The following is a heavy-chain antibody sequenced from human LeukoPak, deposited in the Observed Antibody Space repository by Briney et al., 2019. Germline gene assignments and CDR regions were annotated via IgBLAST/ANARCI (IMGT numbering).Heavy chain of an antibody. CDR1: GGSISSSSYY. V-gene: IGHV4-39*01. CDR3: ARHDKDGSPVSSGNNWFDP. Sequence: SETLSLTCTVSGGSISSSSYYWGWIRQPPGKGLEWIGSIYYSGSTYYNPSLKSRVTISVDTSKNQFSLKLSSVTAADTAVYYCARHDKDGSPVSSGNNWFDPWGQGTLVTVSS. J-gene: IGHJ5*02. CDR2: IYYSGST. D-gene: IGHD3-10*01.